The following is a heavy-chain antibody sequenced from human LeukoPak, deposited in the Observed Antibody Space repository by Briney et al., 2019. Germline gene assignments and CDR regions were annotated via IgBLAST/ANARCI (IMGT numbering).Heavy chain of an antibody. CDR2: IYYSGST. CDR3: ARQGDFWSGYTPFFDY. CDR1: GGSISSSSYY. D-gene: IGHD3-3*01. J-gene: IGHJ4*02. V-gene: IGHV4-39*01. Sequence: SETLSLTCTVSGGSISSSSYYWGWIRQRPGKGLEWIGSIYYSGSTYYNPSLKSRVTISVDTSKNQFSLKLSSVTAADTAVYYCARQGDFWSGYTPFFDYWGQGTLVTVSS.